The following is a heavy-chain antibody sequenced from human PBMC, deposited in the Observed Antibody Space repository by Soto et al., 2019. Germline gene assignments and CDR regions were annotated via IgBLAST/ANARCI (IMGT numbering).Heavy chain of an antibody. J-gene: IGHJ4*02. V-gene: IGHV3-7*03. CDR3: LGSTGWIFRY. CDR2: VDQNGSVK. CDR1: GFNFNSCW. Sequence: GGSLRLSXAASGFNFNSCWMAWVRQAPGKGLEWVAIVDQNGSVKHYVDSVQGRFTISRDDAEKSVYLQLGSLRAEDTAVYYCLGSTGWIFRYWGQGALVTVSS. D-gene: IGHD2-8*02.